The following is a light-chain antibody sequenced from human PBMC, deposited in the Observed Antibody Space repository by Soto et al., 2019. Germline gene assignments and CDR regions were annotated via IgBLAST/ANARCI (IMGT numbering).Light chain of an antibody. V-gene: IGKV4-1*01. J-gene: IGKJ2*01. CDR2: WAS. Sequence: DIVLTQSPDSLAVSLGERATINCKSSQSVLYSSNNKNYLAWYQQKPGQPPKLLIYWASTRESGVPDRFSGSGSGTDFTLTISSLQAEDVAVYYCQQCYSIPYTFGQGTKLDIK. CDR1: QSVLYSSNNKNY. CDR3: QQCYSIPYT.